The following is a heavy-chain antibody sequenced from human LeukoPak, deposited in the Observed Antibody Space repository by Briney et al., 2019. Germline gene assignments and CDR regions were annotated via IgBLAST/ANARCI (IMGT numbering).Heavy chain of an antibody. CDR1: GFTFSSHG. Sequence: PGRSLRLSCTASGFTFSSHGIHWVRQAPGKGLEWVAIIWYDGSKRYYADSVKGRFTISRDNSKNTLYLQMNSLRAEDTAIYYCAKGAYDFLEIAYFDYWGQGALVTVSS. CDR3: AKGAYDFLEIAYFDY. D-gene: IGHD3-3*01. J-gene: IGHJ4*02. V-gene: IGHV3-33*06. CDR2: IWYDGSKR.